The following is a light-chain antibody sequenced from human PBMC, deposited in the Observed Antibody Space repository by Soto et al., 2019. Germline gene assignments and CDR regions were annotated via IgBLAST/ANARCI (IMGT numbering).Light chain of an antibody. Sequence: EIQMTQSPSSLSASVGDRVTITCRASQDIGNNLGWYQQKPGNAPRRLIYAASSLQSGVPSRFSGSGSGTEFTLTISSLQPEDFATYYCLQHYTYLWTFGQGTKVAIK. CDR1: QDIGNN. V-gene: IGKV1-17*01. J-gene: IGKJ1*01. CDR3: LQHYTYLWT. CDR2: AAS.